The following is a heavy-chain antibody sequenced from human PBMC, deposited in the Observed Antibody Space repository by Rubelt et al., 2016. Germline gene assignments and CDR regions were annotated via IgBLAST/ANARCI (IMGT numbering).Heavy chain of an antibody. Sequence: QLQLQESGPGLVKPSETLSLTCTVSGGSISSSSYYWGWIRQPPGKGLEWIGSIYYSGSTYYNPSPKGRVTISVDTSKNQFSLKLSSVTAADTAVYYCAREVVAATDFDYWGQGTLVTVSS. D-gene: IGHD2-15*01. J-gene: IGHJ4*02. CDR3: AREVVAATDFDY. CDR1: GGSISSSSYY. CDR2: IYYSGST. V-gene: IGHV4-39*07.